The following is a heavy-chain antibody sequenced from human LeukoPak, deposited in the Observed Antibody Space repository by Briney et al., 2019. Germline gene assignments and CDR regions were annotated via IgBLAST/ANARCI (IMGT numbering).Heavy chain of an antibody. CDR2: ISSGYTI. Sequence: GGSLRLSCAASGFTFSDYYMSWFRQAPGKGLEWVSYISSGYTIFYADSVKGRFTISRDNAKSSLYLQMNSLRAEDTAVYYCARVSPFYYGSGSYYLNYWGQGALVTVSS. CDR1: GFTFSDYY. CDR3: ARVSPFYYGSGSYYLNY. D-gene: IGHD3-10*01. J-gene: IGHJ4*02. V-gene: IGHV3-11*01.